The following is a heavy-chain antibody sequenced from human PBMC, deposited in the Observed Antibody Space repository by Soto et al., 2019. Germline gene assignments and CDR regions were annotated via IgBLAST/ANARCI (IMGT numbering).Heavy chain of an antibody. CDR2: IIPILGIA. CDR1: GGTFSSYT. Sequence: VQLVQSGAEVKKPGSSVKVSCKASGGTFSSYTISWVRQAPGQGLEWMGRIIPILGIANYAQKFQGRVTITADKSTSTDYMELSSLRSEDTAVYYCARNGYGDPFDYWGQGTLVTVSS. V-gene: IGHV1-69*02. J-gene: IGHJ4*02. CDR3: ARNGYGDPFDY. D-gene: IGHD4-17*01.